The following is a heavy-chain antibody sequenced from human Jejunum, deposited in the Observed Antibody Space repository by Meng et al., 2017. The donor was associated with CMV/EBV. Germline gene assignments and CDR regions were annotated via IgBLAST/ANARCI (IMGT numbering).Heavy chain of an antibody. Sequence: QVQLVQAGAEVKKPXXPXKVXFXASGYTFTSYYIHWVRQAPGQGLEWMGVINPSGGSTTYSQKFQGRLTMTRDTSTSAVYMELSSLRSEDTAIYYCARSPLDGYNYHFDYWGQGTLVTVPS. D-gene: IGHD5-24*01. J-gene: IGHJ4*02. CDR1: GYTFTSYY. V-gene: IGHV1-46*01. CDR2: INPSGGST. CDR3: ARSPLDGYNYHFDY.